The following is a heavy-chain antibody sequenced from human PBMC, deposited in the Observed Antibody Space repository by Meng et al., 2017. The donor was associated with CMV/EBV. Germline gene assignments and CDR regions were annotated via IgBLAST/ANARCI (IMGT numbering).Heavy chain of an antibody. V-gene: IGHV4-39*07. D-gene: IGHD3-22*01. CDR2: IYYSGST. CDR1: GGSISSSSYY. CDR3: ARGGRYDSSRHELDY. J-gene: IGHJ4*02. Sequence: SETLSLTCTVSGGSISSSSYYWGWIRQPPGKGLEWIGSIYYSGSTYYNPSLKSRVTISVDTSKNQFSLKLSSVTAADTAVYYCARGGRYDSSRHELDYWGQGTLVTVSS.